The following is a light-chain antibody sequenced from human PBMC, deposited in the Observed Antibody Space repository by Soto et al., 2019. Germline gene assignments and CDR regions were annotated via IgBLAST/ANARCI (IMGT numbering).Light chain of an antibody. CDR1: SSDVGGYKF. Sequence: QSVLTQPASVSGSPGQSITISCTGTSSDVGGYKFVSWYQRHPGKAPKLMIYEVSNRPSGVSSRFSGSKSGNTASLTISGLQAEDEADYYCGSYTGSIYVFGPGTKVTVL. CDR3: GSYTGSIYV. J-gene: IGLJ1*01. V-gene: IGLV2-14*01. CDR2: EVS.